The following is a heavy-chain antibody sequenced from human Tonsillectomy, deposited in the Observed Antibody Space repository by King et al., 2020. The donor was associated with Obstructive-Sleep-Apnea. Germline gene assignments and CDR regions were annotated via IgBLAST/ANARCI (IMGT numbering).Heavy chain of an antibody. CDR3: VRDLHWAHDI. Sequence: VQLVESGGGLVQPGGSLRLSCEASGFIFSRFSMNWVRQAPGKGLELVSYINFYSSHRYYADSVQGRFTISRDNARNSVYLQMNSLRAEDTGVYYCVRDLHWAHDIWGQGTVVTVSS. CDR2: INFYSSHR. J-gene: IGHJ3*02. D-gene: IGHD3-16*01. V-gene: IGHV3-48*01. CDR1: GFIFSRFS.